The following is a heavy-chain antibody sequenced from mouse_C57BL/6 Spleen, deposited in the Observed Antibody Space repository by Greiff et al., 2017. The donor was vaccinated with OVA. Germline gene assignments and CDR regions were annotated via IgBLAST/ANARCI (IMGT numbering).Heavy chain of an antibody. V-gene: IGHV1-80*01. CDR3: ASFGSSSWFAY. D-gene: IGHD1-1*01. Sequence: VQLQQSGAELVKPGASVKISCKASGYAFSSYWMNWVKQRPGKGLEWIGQIYPGDGDTNYNQKFKGKSTLTVDKSSSTAYMQLSSLTSEDSAVYYCASFGSSSWFAYWGQGTLVTVSA. J-gene: IGHJ3*01. CDR1: GYAFSSYW. CDR2: IYPGDGDT.